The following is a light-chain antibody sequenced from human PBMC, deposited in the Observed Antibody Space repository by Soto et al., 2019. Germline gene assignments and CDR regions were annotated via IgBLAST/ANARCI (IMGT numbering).Light chain of an antibody. CDR1: SSDVGRYNT. Sequence: QSVLTQPASVSGSPGQTITISCTGTSSDVGRYNTVSWYQHHPGKAPNLIIYEVTHRPAGISDRFSASKSGNTASLTISGLQAEDEADYYCNSLRVNHLYVFGSGTKVTVL. CDR2: EVT. V-gene: IGLV2-14*01. CDR3: NSLRVNHLYV. J-gene: IGLJ1*01.